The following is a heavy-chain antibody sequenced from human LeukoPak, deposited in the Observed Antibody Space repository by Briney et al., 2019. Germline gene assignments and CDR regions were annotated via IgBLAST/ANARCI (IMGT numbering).Heavy chain of an antibody. J-gene: IGHJ4*02. V-gene: IGHV3-21*01. Sequence: GGSLRLSCAASGFTFSSYSMNWVRQAPGKGLEWVSSISSSSSYIYYADSVKGRFTISRDNAKNSLYLQMNSLRAEDTAVYYCAKDWGNYRSYYFDYWGQGTLVTVSS. CDR2: ISSSSSYI. CDR1: GFTFSSYS. D-gene: IGHD3-16*02. CDR3: AKDWGNYRSYYFDY.